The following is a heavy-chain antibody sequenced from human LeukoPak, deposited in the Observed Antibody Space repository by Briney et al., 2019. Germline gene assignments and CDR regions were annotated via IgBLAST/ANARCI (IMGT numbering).Heavy chain of an antibody. D-gene: IGHD3-3*01. J-gene: IGHJ4*02. Sequence: KTSETLSLTCTVSGGSISSYYWSWIRQPPGKGLEWIGYIYYSGSTNYNPSLKSRVTISVDTSKNQFSLKLSSVTAADTAVYYCAILMTDFWSTDYYFDYWGQGTLVTVSS. V-gene: IGHV4-59*01. CDR1: GGSISSYY. CDR2: IYYSGST. CDR3: AILMTDFWSTDYYFDY.